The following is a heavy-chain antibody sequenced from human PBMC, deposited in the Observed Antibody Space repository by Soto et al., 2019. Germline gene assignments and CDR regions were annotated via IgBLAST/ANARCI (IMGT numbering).Heavy chain of an antibody. Sequence: SETLSLTCAVSGGSMSSGDYSWNWIRQPPGKGLEWIGYIYYGGSTYNNPSLQSRVTMSLDRSRNQFSLKLNSVTAADMAVYYCARVRREYDNSGPVDYWGQGTLVTVS. CDR1: GGSMSSGDYS. J-gene: IGHJ4*02. CDR2: IYYGGST. D-gene: IGHD3-22*01. CDR3: ARVRREYDNSGPVDY. V-gene: IGHV4-30-2*01.